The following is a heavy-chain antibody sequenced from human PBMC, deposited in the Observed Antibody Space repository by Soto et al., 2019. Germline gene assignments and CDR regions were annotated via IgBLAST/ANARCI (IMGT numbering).Heavy chain of an antibody. CDR1: GFDFGDYY. CDR3: VRPYYRSSWFPFDR. D-gene: IGHD6-13*01. Sequence: QVQLVESGGGLVKPGGSLRLSCTGSGFDFGDYYMSWIRQAPGKGLEWVSYIDSGDGTTYYTDSVKGRFTISRDNAKKTVYLPMSSLRVEDTALYYCVRPYYRSSWFPFDRWGQGTLVTVSS. CDR2: IDSGDGTT. J-gene: IGHJ4*02. V-gene: IGHV3-11*01.